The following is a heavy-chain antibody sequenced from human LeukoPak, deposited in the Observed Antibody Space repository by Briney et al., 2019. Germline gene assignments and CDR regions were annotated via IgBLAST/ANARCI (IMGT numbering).Heavy chain of an antibody. CDR2: IRYDGSNK. Sequence: GSLRLSCAASGFTFSSYGMHWVRQALGKGLEWVAFIRYDGSNKYYADSVKGRFTISRDNSKNTLYLQMNSLRAEDTAVYYCARMVDIVVVPAAIPYFDYWGQGTLVTVSS. D-gene: IGHD2-2*02. V-gene: IGHV3-30*02. J-gene: IGHJ4*02. CDR1: GFTFSSYG. CDR3: ARMVDIVVVPAAIPYFDY.